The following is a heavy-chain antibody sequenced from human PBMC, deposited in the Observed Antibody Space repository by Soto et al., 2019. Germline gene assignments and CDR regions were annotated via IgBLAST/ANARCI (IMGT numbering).Heavy chain of an antibody. CDR2: IIPMFGTT. CDR1: GDTFKKFA. Sequence: QVQLVQSGPEVKKPGSSVKVSCKTSGDTFKKFAISWVRQAPGQGPEWMGGIIPMFGTTKYTQKFQGRVTFTAEKSTGTAYMELTSLMSEDTATYFCARGVVPAAGAAPHYFHYGVDVWGQGTTVNVSS. J-gene: IGHJ6*02. D-gene: IGHD2-2*01. V-gene: IGHV1-69*06. CDR3: ARGVVPAAGAAPHYFHYGVDV.